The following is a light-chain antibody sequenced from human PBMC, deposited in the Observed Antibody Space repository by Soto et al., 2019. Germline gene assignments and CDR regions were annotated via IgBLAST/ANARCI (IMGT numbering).Light chain of an antibody. CDR1: SSDVGAYNY. Sequence: QSALTQPPSASGSPGQSVAISCTGTSSDVGAYNYVSWYQQHPGKAPKLMIYDVTKRPSGVPDRFSGSKSGNTASLTVSGLHAEDEADYYCSSYAGINNFGVFGGGTKLTVL. V-gene: IGLV2-8*01. CDR2: DVT. J-gene: IGLJ2*01. CDR3: SSYAGINNFGV.